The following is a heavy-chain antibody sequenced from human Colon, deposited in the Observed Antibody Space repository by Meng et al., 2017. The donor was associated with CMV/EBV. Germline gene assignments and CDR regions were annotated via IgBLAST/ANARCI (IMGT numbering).Heavy chain of an antibody. Sequence: GSLRLSCTVSGGSISSYYWSWIRQSPGTGLEWIGHIYHNGITNYNPSLKSRVTISVDTSKNQHSLKLSSVTAADTAVYYCARDRSIMITFGAAHCMDVWGQGIMVTVSS. CDR2: IYHNGIT. CDR1: GGSISSYY. D-gene: IGHD3-16*01. J-gene: IGHJ6*02. V-gene: IGHV4-59*01. CDR3: ARDRSIMITFGAAHCMDV.